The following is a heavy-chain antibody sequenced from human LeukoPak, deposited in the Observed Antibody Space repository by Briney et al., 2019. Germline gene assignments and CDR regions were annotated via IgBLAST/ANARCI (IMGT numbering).Heavy chain of an antibody. J-gene: IGHJ4*02. D-gene: IGHD3-3*01. CDR3: ARESINDFWSGYYSYYFDY. CDR1: GYTFTSYY. V-gene: IGHV1-46*01. Sequence: ASVKVSCKASGYTFTSYYMHWVRQAPGQGHEWMGIVNPSGGSTSYAQKFQGRVTMTRGTSTSTVYMELSSLRSEDTAMYYCARESINDFWSGYYSYYFDYRGQGSLVTVSS. CDR2: VNPSGGST.